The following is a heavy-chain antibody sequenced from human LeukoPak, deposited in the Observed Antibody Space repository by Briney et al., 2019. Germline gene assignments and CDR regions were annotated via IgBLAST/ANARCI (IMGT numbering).Heavy chain of an antibody. CDR3: ARGGYSYGYSGPYYFDY. D-gene: IGHD5-18*01. J-gene: IGHJ4*02. CDR1: GGSISSYY. CDR2: IYYSGST. V-gene: IGHV4-59*01. Sequence: SETLSLTCTVSGGSISSYYWSWIRQPPGQGLEWIGYIYYSGSTNYNPSLKSRVTISVDTSKNQFSLKLSSVTAADTAVDYCARGGYSYGYSGPYYFDYWGQGTLVTVSS.